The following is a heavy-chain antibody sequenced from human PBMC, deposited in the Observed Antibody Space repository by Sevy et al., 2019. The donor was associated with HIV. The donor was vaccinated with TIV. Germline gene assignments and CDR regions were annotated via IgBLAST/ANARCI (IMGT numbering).Heavy chain of an antibody. CDR1: GFTFSSYA. J-gene: IGHJ4*01. Sequence: GGSLRLSCAASGFTFSSYAMHWVRQAPGKGLEWVAVISYDGSNKYYADSVKGRFTISRDNSKNTLYLQMNSLRAEDTAVYYCARDLGGRLAVAGKLDYWGHGTLVTVSS. CDR2: ISYDGSNK. D-gene: IGHD6-19*01. CDR3: ARDLGGRLAVAGKLDY. V-gene: IGHV3-30-3*01.